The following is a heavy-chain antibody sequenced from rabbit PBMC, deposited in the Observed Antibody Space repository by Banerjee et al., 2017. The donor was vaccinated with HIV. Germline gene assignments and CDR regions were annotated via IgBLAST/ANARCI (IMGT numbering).Heavy chain of an antibody. D-gene: IGHD6-1*01. CDR1: GFSFSSSYW. V-gene: IGHV1S45*01. J-gene: IGHJ4*01. CDR3: ARDYSYGNTGFPL. CDR2: IYAGSSGST. Sequence: QEQLEESGGDLVKPEGSLTLTCTASGFSFSSSYWICWVRQAPGKGLEWIACIYAGSSGSTYYASWVNGRFTISKTSSTTVTLQMTSLTAADTATYFCARDYSYGNTGFPLWGPGTLVTVS.